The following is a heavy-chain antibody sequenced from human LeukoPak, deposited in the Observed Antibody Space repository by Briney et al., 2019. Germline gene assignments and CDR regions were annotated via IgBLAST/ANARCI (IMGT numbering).Heavy chain of an antibody. J-gene: IGHJ6*04. D-gene: IGHD3-10*02. CDR1: GFTFSSYE. Sequence: GGSLRLSCAASGFTFSSYEMNWVRQPPGKGLEWVSYISSSGSTIYYADSVKGRFTISRDNAKNSLYLQMNSLRAEDTAVYYCAELSITMIGGVWGKGTTVTISS. CDR3: AELSITMIGGV. V-gene: IGHV3-48*03. CDR2: ISSSGSTI.